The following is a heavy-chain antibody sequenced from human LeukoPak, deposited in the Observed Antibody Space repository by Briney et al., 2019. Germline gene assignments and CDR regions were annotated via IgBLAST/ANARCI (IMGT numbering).Heavy chain of an antibody. J-gene: IGHJ4*02. CDR2: ISGYNGNT. CDR3: AREASGAPGTREFDY. V-gene: IGHV1-18*01. Sequence: ASVKVSCKASGYTFTRYGISWVRQAPGQGLEWMGWISGYNGNTKYVQKVQGRVTMTTDTSTSTAYMELRSLRFDDTAVYYCAREASGAPGTREFDYWGQGTLVTVSS. CDR1: GYTFTRYG. D-gene: IGHD6-13*01.